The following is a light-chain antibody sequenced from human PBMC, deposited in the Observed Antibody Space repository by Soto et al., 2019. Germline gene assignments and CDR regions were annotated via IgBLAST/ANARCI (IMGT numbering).Light chain of an antibody. J-gene: IGKJ1*01. Sequence: EIVLTQSPGTLSLSPGERATLSCRASQSVNSFYLAWYQQKPGQAPRLLIYGASSRATGIPDRFSGSGSGTDFTLTISRLEPEDFAVYYCQQYGSSRWTFGQGTKVEI. V-gene: IGKV3-20*01. CDR2: GAS. CDR3: QQYGSSRWT. CDR1: QSVNSFY.